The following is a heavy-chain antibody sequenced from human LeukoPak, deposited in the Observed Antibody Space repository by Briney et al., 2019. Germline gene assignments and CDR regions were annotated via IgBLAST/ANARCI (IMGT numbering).Heavy chain of an antibody. CDR3: ARDSTSVGAFDP. V-gene: IGHV3-11*01. Sequence: PGGSLRLSCAASGFTFSDYYMSWIRQAPGKGLEWVSYISSSGSTKYYADSVKGRFTVSRDNAKNSLDLQMNSLRADDTAVYYRARDSTSVGAFDPWGQGALVTVSS. J-gene: IGHJ5*02. CDR2: ISSSGSTK. CDR1: GFTFSDYY.